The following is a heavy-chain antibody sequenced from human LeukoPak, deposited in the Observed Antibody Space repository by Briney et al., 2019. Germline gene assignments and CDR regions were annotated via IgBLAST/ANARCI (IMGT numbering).Heavy chain of an antibody. D-gene: IGHD3-10*01. CDR1: GFTFSIYA. CDR3: AKGRSSGSYYYTPDY. J-gene: IGHJ4*02. Sequence: GGSLRLPCTASGFTFSIYAMTWVRQAPGKGLEWISAISGSGGSTYSADSVKGRFTISRDNSKNTLYMQMNSLRAEDTAVYYCAKGRSSGSYYYTPDYWGQGTLVTVSS. V-gene: IGHV3-23*01. CDR2: ISGSGGST.